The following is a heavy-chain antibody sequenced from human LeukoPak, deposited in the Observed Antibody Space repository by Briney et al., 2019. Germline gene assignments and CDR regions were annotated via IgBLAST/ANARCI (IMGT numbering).Heavy chain of an antibody. Sequence: PSETLSLTCAVYGGSFSGYYLSWIRQPPGKGLEWIGEINHSGSTNYNPSLKSRVTISVDTSKNQFSLKLSSVTAADTAVYYCATADSYGYDDAFDYWGQGTLVTVSS. CDR3: ATADSYGYDDAFDY. CDR2: INHSGST. V-gene: IGHV4-34*01. D-gene: IGHD5-18*01. J-gene: IGHJ4*02. CDR1: GGSFSGYY.